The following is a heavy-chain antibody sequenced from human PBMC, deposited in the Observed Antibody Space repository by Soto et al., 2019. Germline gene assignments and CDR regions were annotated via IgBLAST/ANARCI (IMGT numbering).Heavy chain of an antibody. D-gene: IGHD5-18*01. J-gene: IGHJ4*02. Sequence: EVQLVESGGGLIAPGGSLRLSCAASGFSVSNDYIHWLRQAPGKRLEWVSVIFSGGSPNYADSVEGRFTIDRDDSENTVSLQMDSLRPDDMAVYYCVRGAGYFSDWGQGTLVTVSS. V-gene: IGHV3-53*01. CDR3: VRGAGYFSD. CDR1: GFSVSNDY. CDR2: IFSGGSP.